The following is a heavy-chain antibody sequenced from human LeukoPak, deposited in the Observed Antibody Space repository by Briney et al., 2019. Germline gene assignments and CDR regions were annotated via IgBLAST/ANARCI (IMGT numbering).Heavy chain of an antibody. CDR1: GGTFSSYA. D-gene: IGHD1-14*01. CDR2: IIPIFGTA. J-gene: IGHJ6*03. Sequence: ASVKVSCKASGGTFSSYAISWVRQAPGQGLEWMGRIIPIFGTANYAQKFQGGVTITTDESTSTAYMELSSLRSEDTAVYYCARAGLRNYYYYMDVWGKGTTVTVSS. CDR3: ARAGLRNYYYYMDV. V-gene: IGHV1-69*05.